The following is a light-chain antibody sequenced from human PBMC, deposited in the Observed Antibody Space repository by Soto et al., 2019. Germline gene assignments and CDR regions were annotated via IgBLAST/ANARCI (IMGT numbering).Light chain of an antibody. J-gene: IGKJ5*01. CDR1: QIVRSSY. CDR3: LLYAVSPIS. CDR2: GAS. Sequence: IGSYQTPVTLSSYPGATATVSCGAGQIVRSSYLAWYQQKPGQAPRVLIYGASSRASGIPDRFSGSGSETDFALTISSLEPEDFAMYYCLLYAVSPISFGQGTRLEVK. V-gene: IGKV3-20*01.